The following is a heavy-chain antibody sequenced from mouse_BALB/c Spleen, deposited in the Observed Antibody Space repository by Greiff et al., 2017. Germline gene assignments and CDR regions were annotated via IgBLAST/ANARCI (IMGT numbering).Heavy chain of an antibody. CDR3: ARGGTVVARRNYYAMDY. D-gene: IGHD1-1*01. CDR2: INPSNGRT. Sequence: QVQLQQPGAELVKPGASVKLSCKASGYTFTSYWMHWVKQRPGQGLEWIGEINPSNGRTNYNEKFKSKATLTVDKSSSTAYMQLSSLTSEDSAVYYCARGGTVVARRNYYAMDYWGQGTSVTVSS. J-gene: IGHJ4*01. CDR1: GYTFTSYW. V-gene: IGHV1S81*02.